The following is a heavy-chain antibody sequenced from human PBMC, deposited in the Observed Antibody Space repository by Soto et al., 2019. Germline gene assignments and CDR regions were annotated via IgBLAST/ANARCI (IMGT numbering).Heavy chain of an antibody. D-gene: IGHD3-10*01. V-gene: IGHV1-69*04. CDR1: GYTFTSYG. Sequence: GASVKVSCKASGYTFTSYGISWVRQAPGQGLEWMGRIIPILGIANYAQKFQGRVTITADKSTSTAYMELSSLRSEDTAVYYCSGSYSYYGMDVWGQGTTVTVSS. J-gene: IGHJ6*02. CDR3: SGSYSYYGMDV. CDR2: IIPILGIA.